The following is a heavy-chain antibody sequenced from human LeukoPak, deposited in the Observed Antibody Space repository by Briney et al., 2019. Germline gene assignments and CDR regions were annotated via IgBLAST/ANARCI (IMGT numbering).Heavy chain of an antibody. V-gene: IGHV3-48*03. CDR3: AKGPWYSSSWYFVY. CDR1: GFTFSSYE. Sequence: PGGSLRLSCAASGFTFSSYEMNWVRQAPGKGLEWVSYISSSGSTIYYADSVKGRFTISRDNSKNTLYLQMNSLRAEDTAVYYCAKGPWYSSSWYFVYWGQGTLVTVSS. D-gene: IGHD6-13*01. J-gene: IGHJ4*02. CDR2: ISSSGSTI.